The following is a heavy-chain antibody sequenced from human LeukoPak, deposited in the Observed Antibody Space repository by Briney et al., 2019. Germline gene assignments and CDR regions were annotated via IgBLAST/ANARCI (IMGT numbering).Heavy chain of an antibody. Sequence: GSLRLSRATSGITFSRNSNHWVRQGSSKGLEWVSYIAHHGSNKYYADSVKGRFTISRDNSKRTLYLQMNSLRADDTAVYYCAKDGSWSCTDWGQGTLVTVSS. D-gene: IGHD2-8*02. CDR3: AKDGSWSCTD. V-gene: IGHV3-30*02. J-gene: IGHJ4*02. CDR1: GITFSRNS. CDR2: IAHHGSNK.